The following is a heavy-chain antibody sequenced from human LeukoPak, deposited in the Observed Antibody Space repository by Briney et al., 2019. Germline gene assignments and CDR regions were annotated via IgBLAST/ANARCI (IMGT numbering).Heavy chain of an antibody. D-gene: IGHD3-22*01. J-gene: IGHJ4*02. CDR1: GFTLNSYDSYA. Sequence: GGSLRLSCAASGFTLNSYDSYAMSWVRQAPRKGLQWVSSISDSGGTTYYADSVKGRFTISRDNSKNTLYLQMNSLRADDMALYYCARHHDRNGSSFFDYWGQGTLVTVSS. CDR3: ARHHDRNGSSFFDY. V-gene: IGHV3-23*01. CDR2: ISDSGGTT.